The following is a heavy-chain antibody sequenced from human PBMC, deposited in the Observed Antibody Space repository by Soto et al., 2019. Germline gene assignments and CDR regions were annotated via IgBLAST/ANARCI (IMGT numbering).Heavy chain of an antibody. D-gene: IGHD3-3*01. J-gene: IGHJ6*02. Sequence: GASVKVSCKASGGTFSSYAISWVRQAPGQGLEWMGGIIPIFGTANSAQKFQGRVTITADKSTSTAYMELSSLRSEDTAVYYCARVSPDFWSGYSPNPSYYYGMDVWGQGTTVTVSS. V-gene: IGHV1-69*06. CDR1: GGTFSSYA. CDR2: IIPIFGTA. CDR3: ARVSPDFWSGYSPNPSYYYGMDV.